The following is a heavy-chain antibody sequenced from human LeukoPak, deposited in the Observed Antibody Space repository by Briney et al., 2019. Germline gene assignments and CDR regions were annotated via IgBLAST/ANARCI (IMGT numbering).Heavy chain of an antibody. CDR1: GFTASSYT. Sequence: GGSLRLSCEAAGFTASSYTMNWVRQAPGKGLEWVSLISRTTGSIYYADSVRGRFTISRDSAKNSVYLQMNSLRAEDTANYYCARESILGTTTDYFDYWGQGTRVIVSS. CDR3: ARESILGTTTDYFDY. J-gene: IGHJ4*02. V-gene: IGHV3-48*04. D-gene: IGHD1-26*01. CDR2: ISRTTGSI.